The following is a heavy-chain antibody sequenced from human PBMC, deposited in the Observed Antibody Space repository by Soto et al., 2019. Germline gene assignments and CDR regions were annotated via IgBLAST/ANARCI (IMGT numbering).Heavy chain of an antibody. J-gene: IGHJ4*02. CDR2: IYYSGTT. Sequence: QVQLQESGPGLVKPSDTLSLTCAVSGYSISISNWWGWIRQPPGNGLEWIGYIYYSGTTYYNPSLKSRVTMSVDTSKNQFSLKLTSVTAVDTAVYYCARREIQGPIDYWGQGTLVTVSS. V-gene: IGHV4-28*01. CDR1: GYSISISNW. D-gene: IGHD1-26*01. CDR3: ARREIQGPIDY.